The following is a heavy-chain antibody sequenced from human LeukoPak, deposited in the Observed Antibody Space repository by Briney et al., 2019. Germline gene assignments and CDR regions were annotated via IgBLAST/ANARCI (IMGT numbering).Heavy chain of an antibody. J-gene: IGHJ4*02. CDR2: TDDSGAT. V-gene: IGHV4-39*01. CDR3: ARDFGDFRTDY. CDR1: GASISSNVHY. Sequence: PSETLSLTCTVSGASISSNVHYWAWIRPSPGKGLKWIGCTDDSGATSNTPSLNSRVTVSVETSKNQFSLKLTSVTAADTAVYYCARDFGDFRTDYWGQGTLVTVSS. D-gene: IGHD4-17*01.